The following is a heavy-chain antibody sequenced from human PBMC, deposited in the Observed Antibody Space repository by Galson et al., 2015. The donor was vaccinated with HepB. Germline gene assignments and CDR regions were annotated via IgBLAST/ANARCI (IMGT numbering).Heavy chain of an antibody. D-gene: IGHD6-6*01. CDR3: ARDSTSSDFGRYDYYGMDV. CDR1: GYRFNSYG. V-gene: IGHV1-18*01. CDR2: ISGYNDKT. J-gene: IGHJ6*02. Sequence: QSGAEVKKPGASVKVSCKASGYRFNSYGISWVRQAPGEGLEGMGWISGYNDKTDFAQKFQGRVTMTTDTSTSTAFMGLRTLKSDDTAVYYCARDSTSSDFGRYDYYGMDVWGQGTTVTVS.